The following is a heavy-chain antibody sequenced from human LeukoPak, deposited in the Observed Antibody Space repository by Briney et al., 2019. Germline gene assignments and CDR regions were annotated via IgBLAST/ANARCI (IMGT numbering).Heavy chain of an antibody. V-gene: IGHV1-3*01. CDR2: VNAGNGNT. D-gene: IGHD3-22*01. CDR1: GYTFTSYA. Sequence: ASVKVSCKASGYTFTSYAMHWVRQAPGQRLEWMGWVNAGNGNTKYSQKFQGRVTITRDTSASTAYMELSSLRSEDTAVYYCARSSGYYYYFDYWGQGTLVTVPS. J-gene: IGHJ4*02. CDR3: ARSSGYYYYFDY.